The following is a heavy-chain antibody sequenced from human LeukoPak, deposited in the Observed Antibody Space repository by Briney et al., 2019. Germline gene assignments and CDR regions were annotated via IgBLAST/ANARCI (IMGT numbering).Heavy chain of an antibody. CDR3: CCGFREMATYDY. J-gene: IGHJ4*02. D-gene: IGHD5-24*01. CDR2: IYSGGST. CDR1: GFTVSSNY. Sequence: GGSLRLSCAASGFTVSSNYMSWVRQAPVKGLEWVSIIYSGGSTYYTDSVKGRFTISRDNSKNTLYLQMNSLRAEDTAMYYCCCGFREMATYDYWGQGTLVTVSS. V-gene: IGHV3-53*01.